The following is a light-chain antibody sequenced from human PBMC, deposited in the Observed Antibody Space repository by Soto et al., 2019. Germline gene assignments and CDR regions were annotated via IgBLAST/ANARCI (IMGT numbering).Light chain of an antibody. CDR2: ANF. V-gene: IGLV1-40*01. CDR3: QSYDNSLSAWV. J-gene: IGLJ3*02. CDR1: SSNIGTDYD. Sequence: QSVLTQPPSVSGAPGQGVTISCTGSSSNIGTDYDVHWYQQLPGAAPKLLISANFNRPSGVPDRFSGSKSGASASLAITGLQAEDEADYYCQSYDNSLSAWVFGGGTKHTVL.